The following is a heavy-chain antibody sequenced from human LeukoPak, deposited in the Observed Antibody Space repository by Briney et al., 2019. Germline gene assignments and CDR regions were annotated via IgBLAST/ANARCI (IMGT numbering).Heavy chain of an antibody. J-gene: IGHJ4*02. CDR3: ARERPVSSLFDY. CDR1: GGSVSSGSYY. CDR2: IYYSGST. V-gene: IGHV4-61*01. D-gene: IGHD6-13*01. Sequence: PSETLSLTCTVSGGSVSSGSYYWSWIRQPPGKGLEWIGYIYYSGSTNYNPSLKSRVTISVDTSKNQFSPKLSSVTAADTAVYYCARERPVSSLFDYWGQGTLVTVSS.